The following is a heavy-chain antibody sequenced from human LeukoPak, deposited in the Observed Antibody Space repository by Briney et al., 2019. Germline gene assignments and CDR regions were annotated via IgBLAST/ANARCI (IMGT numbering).Heavy chain of an antibody. Sequence: SETLSLTRTVSGGSISSYYWSWIRQPAGKGLEWIGRIYTSGSTNYNPSLKSRVTMSVDTSKNQFSLKLSSVTAADTAVYYCARHDMDVAGGGLDYFDYWGQGTLVTVSS. CDR2: IYTSGST. CDR1: GGSISSYY. V-gene: IGHV4-4*07. CDR3: ARHDMDVAGGGLDYFDY. J-gene: IGHJ4*02. D-gene: IGHD3-9*01.